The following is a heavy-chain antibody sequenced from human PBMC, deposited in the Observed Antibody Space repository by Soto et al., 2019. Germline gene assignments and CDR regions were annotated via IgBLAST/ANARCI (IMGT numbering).Heavy chain of an antibody. Sequence: EVQLVESGGGLVKAGGSLRLSCAASGFTFSSYSMNWVRQAPGKGLEWVSSISSSSSYIYYAESVKGRFTISRDNAKNSLYLQMNSLRAEDTAVYYCARDKDLGDAFDIWGQGTMVTVSS. V-gene: IGHV3-21*01. CDR2: ISSSSSYI. CDR3: ARDKDLGDAFDI. D-gene: IGHD2-15*01. J-gene: IGHJ3*02. CDR1: GFTFSSYS.